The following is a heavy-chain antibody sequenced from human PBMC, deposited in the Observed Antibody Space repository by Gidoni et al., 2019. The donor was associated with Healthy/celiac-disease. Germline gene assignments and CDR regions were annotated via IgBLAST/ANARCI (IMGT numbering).Heavy chain of an antibody. Sequence: QVQLVESGGGVVQPGRSLRLSCAASGSPFSGYAMHWVRQAPGQGREWVAVISYDGSNKYYADSVKGRFTISRDNSKNTLYLQMNSLRAEDTAVYYCARDGYCSGGSCYSYFDYWGQGTLVTVSS. CDR3: ARDGYCSGGSCYSYFDY. CDR1: GSPFSGYA. J-gene: IGHJ4*02. CDR2: ISYDGSNK. V-gene: IGHV3-30-3*01. D-gene: IGHD2-15*01.